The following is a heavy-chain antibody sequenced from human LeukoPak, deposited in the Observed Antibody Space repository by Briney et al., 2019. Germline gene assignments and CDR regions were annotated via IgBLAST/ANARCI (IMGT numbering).Heavy chain of an antibody. CDR1: GFTFSSYS. D-gene: IGHD2-2*01. Sequence: PGGSLRLSCVASGFTFSSYSMNWVRQAPGKGLEWVSYISTRSGIIYYADSVKGRFTISRDNAKNSLYLQMNSLRDEDTAVYYCARYGGYCSGPSSPEMAHNWFDPWGQGTLVTVSS. CDR2: ISTRSGII. CDR3: ARYGGYCSGPSSPEMAHNWFDP. V-gene: IGHV3-48*02. J-gene: IGHJ5*02.